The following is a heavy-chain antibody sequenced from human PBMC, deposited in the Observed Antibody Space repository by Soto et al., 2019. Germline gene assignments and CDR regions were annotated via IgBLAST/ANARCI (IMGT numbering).Heavy chain of an antibody. CDR3: ARDVLSIVGAGGMDV. CDR1: GGSISSGGYY. Sequence: QVQLQESGPGLVKPSQTLSLTCTVSGGSISSGGYYWSWIRQHPGKGLEWIGYIYYSGSTYYNPSLKRRVTISVDTSKNQFSLKLSSVTAADTAVYYCARDVLSIVGAGGMDVWGQGTTVTVSS. V-gene: IGHV4-31*03. D-gene: IGHD1-26*01. J-gene: IGHJ6*02. CDR2: IYYSGST.